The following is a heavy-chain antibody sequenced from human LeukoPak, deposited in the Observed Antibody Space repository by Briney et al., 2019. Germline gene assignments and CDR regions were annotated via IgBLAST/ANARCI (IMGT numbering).Heavy chain of an antibody. D-gene: IGHD3-10*02. J-gene: IGHJ6*04. CDR3: EELGITMIGDV. CDR1: GFTFNSYE. Sequence: PGGSLRLSCAASGFTFNSYEMQWVRQAPGKGLEWVSYISSSGSSIYYADSVKGRFTISRDNAKNSLYLHMSSLRAEDTAVYYCEELGITMIGDVWGKGTTVTISS. V-gene: IGHV3-48*03. CDR2: ISSSGSSI.